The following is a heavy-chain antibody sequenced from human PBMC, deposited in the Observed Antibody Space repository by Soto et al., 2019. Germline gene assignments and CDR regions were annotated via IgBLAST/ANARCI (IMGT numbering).Heavy chain of an antibody. CDR1: GYTFSRYG. D-gene: IGHD3-3*01. V-gene: IGHV1-18*04. J-gene: IGHJ6*02. CDR2: ISCYDGNT. CDR3: ARDSIFGVVNGMDV. Sequence: GASVKVSCKASGYTFSRYGISWLRQAPGQGLKWMGWISCYDGNTKYAQRFQDRVTLMTDTSTSTAYMQVRSLRPEHTAMPYCARDSIFGVVNGMDVWRQGTTVTASS.